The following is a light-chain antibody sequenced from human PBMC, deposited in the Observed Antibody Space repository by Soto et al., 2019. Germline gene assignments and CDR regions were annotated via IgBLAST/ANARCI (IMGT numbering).Light chain of an antibody. Sequence: DIQMTQSPSTLSASVGDRVTITCWASQSIDWWLAWYQQKPGKAPKLLIHKASTLEGGVPSMFSGSGSGTAFSLTISRLQPDVFATYYCQQYNSFPGTFGQGTKVDNK. V-gene: IGKV1-5*03. CDR3: QQYNSFPGT. J-gene: IGKJ1*01. CDR2: KAS. CDR1: QSIDWW.